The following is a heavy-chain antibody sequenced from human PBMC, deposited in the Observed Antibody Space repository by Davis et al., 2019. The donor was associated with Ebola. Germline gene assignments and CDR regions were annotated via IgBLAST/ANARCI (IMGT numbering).Heavy chain of an antibody. V-gene: IGHV4-59*06. Sequence: PSETLSLTCTVSGGSISSYYWSWIRQPPGKGLEWIGYIYYSGSTYYNPSLKSRVTISVDTSKNQFSLKLSSVTAADTAVYYCARGPGDGDFYWYFDLWGRGTLVTVSS. J-gene: IGHJ2*01. CDR3: ARGPGDGDFYWYFDL. D-gene: IGHD4-17*01. CDR2: IYYSGST. CDR1: GGSISSYY.